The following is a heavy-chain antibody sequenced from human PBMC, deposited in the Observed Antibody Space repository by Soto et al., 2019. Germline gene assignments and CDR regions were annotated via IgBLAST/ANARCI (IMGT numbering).Heavy chain of an antibody. J-gene: IGHJ4*02. CDR2: IYWDDDK. CDR1: GFSLSTSGVG. CDR3: AQRAGDREGY. D-gene: IGHD4-17*01. V-gene: IGHV2-5*02. Sequence: QITLKESGPTLVKPTQTLTLTCTFSGFSLSTSGVGVGWIRQPPGKALEWLALIYWDDDKRYNPSLESRLTIPKDTPKPQVVLTMPNMDPVATATSYCAQRAGDREGYWGQGPLVTVSS.